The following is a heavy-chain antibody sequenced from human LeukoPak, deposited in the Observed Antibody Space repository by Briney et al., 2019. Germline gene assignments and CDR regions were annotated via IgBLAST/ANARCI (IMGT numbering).Heavy chain of an antibody. Sequence: ASVKVSCKTSGYTSTGYYLHWVRRAPGQGLEWMGWIDPRSGGTNYARKFQGRVTMTRDTSISTGYLKLSGLTSDDTALYYCASGWSSYYAFDYWGQGTLVTVSS. CDR3: ASGWSSYYAFDY. CDR2: IDPRSGGT. D-gene: IGHD3-3*01. CDR1: GYTSTGYY. J-gene: IGHJ4*02. V-gene: IGHV1-2*02.